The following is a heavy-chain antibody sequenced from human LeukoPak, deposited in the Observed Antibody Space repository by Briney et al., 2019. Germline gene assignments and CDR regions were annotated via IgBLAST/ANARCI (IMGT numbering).Heavy chain of an antibody. Sequence: PSETLSLTCTVSGGSISGTDLYWGWIRQLPGKGLEWIGNVHSTGNSFCNPSLKSRVTISVDTSKNQFSLKLSSVTAADTAVYYCEKDSHLDVWGHGTTVTVSS. V-gene: IGHV4-39*01. CDR3: EKDSHLDV. J-gene: IGHJ6*02. D-gene: IGHD2-15*01. CDR1: GGSISGTDLY. CDR2: VHSTGNS.